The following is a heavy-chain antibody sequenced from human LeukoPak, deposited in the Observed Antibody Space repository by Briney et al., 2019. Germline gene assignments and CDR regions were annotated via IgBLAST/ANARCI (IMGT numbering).Heavy chain of an antibody. CDR3: ARDNGDLRF. CDR1: GFTFTSYA. CDR2: ISGGGGST. J-gene: IGHJ4*02. Sequence: GGSLRLSCAASGFTFTSYAMSWVRQAPGKGLEWVSAISGGGGSTYYADSVKGRFTISRDNAKNSLYLQMNSLRAEDTAVYYCARDNGDLRFWGQGTLVTVSS. V-gene: IGHV3-23*01. D-gene: IGHD4-17*01.